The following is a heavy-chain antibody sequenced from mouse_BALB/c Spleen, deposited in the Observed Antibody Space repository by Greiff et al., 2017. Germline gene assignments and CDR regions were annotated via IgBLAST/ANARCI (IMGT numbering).Heavy chain of an antibody. CDR2: ILPGSGST. J-gene: IGHJ4*01. CDR1: GYTFSSYW. CDR3: ASAYYGKAMDY. D-gene: IGHD2-10*01. V-gene: IGHV1-9*01. Sequence: QVQLQQSGAELMKPGASVKISCKATGYTFSSYWIEWVKQRPGHGLEWIGEILPGSGSTNYNEKFKGKATFTADTSSNTAYMQLSSLTSEDSAVYYCASAYYGKAMDYWGQGTSVTVSS.